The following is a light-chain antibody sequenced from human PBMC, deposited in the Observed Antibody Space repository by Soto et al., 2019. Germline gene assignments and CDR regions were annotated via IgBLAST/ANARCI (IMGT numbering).Light chain of an antibody. Sequence: DIQMAQSPSSLSASVGDSVTITCRASQSIRNYLSWYQQKPGKAPRLLIYAASTLHSGVPSRFSGSGSGTDFTLTISSLQPEDFAIYYCQQRANWPLTTFGHGTRLEIK. CDR3: QQRANWPLTT. J-gene: IGKJ5*01. CDR1: QSIRNY. V-gene: IGKV1-39*01. CDR2: AAS.